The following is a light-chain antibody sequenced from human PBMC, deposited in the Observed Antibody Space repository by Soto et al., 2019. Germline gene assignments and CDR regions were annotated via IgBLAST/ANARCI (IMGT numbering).Light chain of an antibody. CDR1: SGHSSYA. J-gene: IGLJ2*01. Sequence: QLVLTQSPSASASLGASVKLTCTLSSGHSSYAIAWHQQQPEKGPRYLMKLDSDGSHTKGDAIPDRFSGSSSGAERYLTISGPQSGDEADYYCQTWGTGIHVVFGGGTKVTVL. CDR2: LDSDGSH. V-gene: IGLV4-69*01. CDR3: QTWGTGIHVV.